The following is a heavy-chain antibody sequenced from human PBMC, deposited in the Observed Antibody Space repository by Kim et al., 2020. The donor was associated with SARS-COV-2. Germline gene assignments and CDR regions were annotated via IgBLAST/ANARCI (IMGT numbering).Heavy chain of an antibody. CDR1: GGSISSYY. Sequence: SETLSLTCTVSGGSISSYYWSWIRQPPGKGLEWIGYIHNSGGTNYNPSLKSRVTMSVDTSKNQFSMTLTSVTTADTAVYFCARWGRHCSGGLCSDMPASHDALDIWGRGTLVTVSS. CDR3: ARWGRHCSGGLCSDMPASHDALDI. J-gene: IGHJ3*02. D-gene: IGHD2-15*01. CDR2: IHNSGGT. V-gene: IGHV4-59*01.